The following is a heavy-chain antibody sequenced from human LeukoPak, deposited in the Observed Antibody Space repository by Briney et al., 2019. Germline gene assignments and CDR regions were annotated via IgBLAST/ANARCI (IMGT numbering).Heavy chain of an antibody. V-gene: IGHV1-58*01. CDR2: IVVGSGNT. CDR3: AADKDYDSSGYLLPTGGY. Sequence: ASVKVSCKASGFTFTSSAVQWVRQARGQRLEWIGWIVVGSGNTNYAQKFQERVTITRDMSTSTAYMELSSLRSEDTAVYYCAADKDYDSSGYLLPTGGYWGQGTLVTVSS. D-gene: IGHD3-22*01. CDR1: GFTFTSSA. J-gene: IGHJ4*02.